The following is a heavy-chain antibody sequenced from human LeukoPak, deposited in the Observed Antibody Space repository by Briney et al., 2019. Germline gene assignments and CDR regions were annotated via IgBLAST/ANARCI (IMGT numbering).Heavy chain of an antibody. CDR1: GFTFSSYS. J-gene: IGHJ4*02. Sequence: GGSLRLSCAASGFTFSSYSMNWVRQAPGEGLEWVSYISSLSGTIYYADSVKGRFTISRDNAKNSLYLQMDSLRAEDTAVYYCARDDSGYDEPYFDYWGQGTLVTVSS. V-gene: IGHV3-48*01. D-gene: IGHD5-12*01. CDR3: ARDDSGYDEPYFDY. CDR2: ISSLSGTI.